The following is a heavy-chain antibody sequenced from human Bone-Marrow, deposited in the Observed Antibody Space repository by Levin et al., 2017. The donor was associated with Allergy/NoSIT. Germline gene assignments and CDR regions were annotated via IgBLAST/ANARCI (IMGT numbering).Heavy chain of an antibody. CDR2: IKSKTDGGTT. J-gene: IGHJ4*02. Sequence: GGSLRLSCAASGFTFSNAWMSWVRQAPGKGLEWVGRIKSKTDGGTTDYAAPVKGRFTISRDDSKNTLYLQMNSLKTEDTAVYYCTTSFGEGHYLSRRFDYWGQGTLVTVSS. CDR1: GFTFSNAW. V-gene: IGHV3-15*01. D-gene: IGHD3-10*01. CDR3: TTSFGEGHYLSRRFDY.